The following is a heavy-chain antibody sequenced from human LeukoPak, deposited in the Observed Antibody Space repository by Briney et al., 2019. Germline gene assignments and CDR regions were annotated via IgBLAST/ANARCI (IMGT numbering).Heavy chain of an antibody. J-gene: IGHJ4*02. D-gene: IGHD6-13*01. V-gene: IGHV4-39*01. CDR2: IYYSGST. Sequence: PSETLSLTCTVSGASFSSSTYYWGWIRQPPGKGLEWIGSIYYSGSTYYNPSLKSRVTMSVNTSKNQFSLKLSSVTAADTAVYYCARHAGGIAAAGTRPFDYWGQGTLVTVSS. CDR1: GASFSSSTYY. CDR3: ARHAGGIAAAGTRPFDY.